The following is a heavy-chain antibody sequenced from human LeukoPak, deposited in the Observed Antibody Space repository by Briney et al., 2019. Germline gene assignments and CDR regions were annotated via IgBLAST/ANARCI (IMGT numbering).Heavy chain of an antibody. CDR2: ISANNGNT. J-gene: IGHJ6*03. CDR1: GYTFSSYG. Sequence: GASVKVSCKASGYTFSSYGISWVRQAPGQGLEGMGWISANNGNTKYAQNLQGRVTMTTDTSTSTAYMELRSLRSDDTAVYYYARKGITSDYYYYYMDVWGKGTTVTVSS. D-gene: IGHD3-16*01. CDR3: ARKGITSDYYYYYMDV. V-gene: IGHV1-18*01.